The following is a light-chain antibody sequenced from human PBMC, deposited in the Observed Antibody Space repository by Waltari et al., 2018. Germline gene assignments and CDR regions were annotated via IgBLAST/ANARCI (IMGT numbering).Light chain of an antibody. CDR3: QQSYSSPPT. V-gene: IGKV1-39*01. CDR2: ATS. Sequence: DIQMTQSPSSLSTSVGDRVTITCRASQSISFHLNWYQQKPGKAPKVLIHATSNLQSGVPSRFSGSGSGTDFTRTISSLQPEDFATYYCQQSYSSPPTFGQGTKVEVK. CDR1: QSISFH. J-gene: IGKJ1*01.